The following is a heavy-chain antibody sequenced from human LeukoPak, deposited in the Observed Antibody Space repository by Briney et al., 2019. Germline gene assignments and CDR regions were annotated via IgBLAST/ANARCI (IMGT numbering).Heavy chain of an antibody. CDR1: GFTFSSYW. D-gene: IGHD4-17*01. V-gene: IGHV3-74*01. J-gene: IGHJ4*02. CDR3: VRQAVSGDSGIAY. Sequence: QPGGSLRLSCAASGFTFSSYWMHWVRQAPGKGLEWVSRINPDGSSSNYADSVKGRFAMSRDNAKSMVYLQMDGLRAEDTAVFSCVRQAVSGDSGIAYWGRGVLVTVSS. CDR2: INPDGSSS.